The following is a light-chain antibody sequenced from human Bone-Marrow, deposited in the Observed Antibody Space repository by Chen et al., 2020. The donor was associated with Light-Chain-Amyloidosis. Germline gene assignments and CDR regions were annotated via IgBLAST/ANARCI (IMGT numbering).Light chain of an antibody. J-gene: IGLJ2*01. CDR3: QSADSSGTYEVI. CDR1: DLPTKY. V-gene: IGLV3-25*03. CDR2: RDT. Sequence: SYALTPPPSVSVSPGQTARITCSGEDLPTKYAYWYQQKPGQAPVLVIHRDTERPSGISERFSGSSSGTTATLTISGVQAEDEADYHCQSADSSGTYEVIFGGGTKLTVL.